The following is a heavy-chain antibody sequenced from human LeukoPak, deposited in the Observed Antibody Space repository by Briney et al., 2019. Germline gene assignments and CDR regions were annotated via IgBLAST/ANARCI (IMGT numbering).Heavy chain of an antibody. Sequence: GGSLRLSCAASGFTFSSYSMNWVRQAPGKGLEWVSSISSSSSYIYYADSVKGRFTISRDNAKISLYLQMNSLRAEDTAVYYCARDPSSPYSSSWYINRYYFDYWGQGTLVTVSS. CDR3: ARDPSSPYSSSWYINRYYFDY. V-gene: IGHV3-21*01. CDR2: ISSSSSYI. J-gene: IGHJ4*02. D-gene: IGHD6-13*01. CDR1: GFTFSSYS.